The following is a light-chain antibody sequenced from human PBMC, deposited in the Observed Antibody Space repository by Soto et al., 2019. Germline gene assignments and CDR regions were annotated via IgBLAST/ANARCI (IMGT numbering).Light chain of an antibody. J-gene: IGKJ1*01. CDR2: AAS. CDR3: LQHNNYPPT. Sequence: DLQLTQSPSSLSASVGHRVTITCRASQDIRNDLGWYQQKPGKAPKRLIYAASCWQSGVPSRFSGSGSGTEFPITISSLQPEDFATYYCLQHNNYPPTFGQGTKVEI. V-gene: IGKV1-17*01. CDR1: QDIRND.